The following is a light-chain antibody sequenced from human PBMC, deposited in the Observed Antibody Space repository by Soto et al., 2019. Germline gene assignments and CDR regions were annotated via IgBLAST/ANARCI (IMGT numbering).Light chain of an antibody. CDR2: NDD. Sequence: SYELTQPPSVSVAPGQTATITCGGDNIGNINVHWYQQRPGQAPILVVYNDDDRPSGIPARFSGSNSGNTATLTISRVEAGDEVDYYCQVWHRRSDHYVFGTGTKVTVL. CDR1: NIGNIN. J-gene: IGLJ1*01. V-gene: IGLV3-21*02. CDR3: QVWHRRSDHYV.